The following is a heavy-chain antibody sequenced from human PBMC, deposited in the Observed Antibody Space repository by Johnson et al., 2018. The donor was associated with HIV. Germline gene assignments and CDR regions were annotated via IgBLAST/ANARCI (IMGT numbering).Heavy chain of an antibody. Sequence: VQLVESGGGVVQPGRSLRLSCAASGFTFSSNAMHWVRQAPGKGLEWVAVISYDGSNKNYADSVKGRFTISRDNSKNTLYLQMNSLRADDTAVYYCARAKSIAMRGGAFDIWSQGTTVTVSS. CDR2: ISYDGSNK. D-gene: IGHD6-6*01. CDR3: ARAKSIAMRGGAFDI. J-gene: IGHJ3*02. CDR1: GFTFSSNA. V-gene: IGHV3-30*01.